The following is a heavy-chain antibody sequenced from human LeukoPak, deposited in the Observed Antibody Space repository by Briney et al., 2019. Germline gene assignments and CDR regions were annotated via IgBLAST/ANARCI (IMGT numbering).Heavy chain of an antibody. Sequence: GGSLRLSCAASGFTFSNYRMNWVRQAPGKGLEWVSYISSDSSSIYYGDSVKGRFTISRDDAKNSLYLQMNSLRDEDTAVYYCAREPTGSDYGWFDPWGQGTLVTVSS. J-gene: IGHJ5*02. CDR1: GFTFSNYR. V-gene: IGHV3-48*02. D-gene: IGHD4-17*01. CDR3: AREPTGSDYGWFDP. CDR2: ISSDSSSI.